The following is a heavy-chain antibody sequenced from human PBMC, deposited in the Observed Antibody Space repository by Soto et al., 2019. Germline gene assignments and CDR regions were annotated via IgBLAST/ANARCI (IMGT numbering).Heavy chain of an antibody. CDR1: GGPISSYY. V-gene: IGHV4-59*01. J-gene: IGHJ4*02. CDR2: IYYSGST. Sequence: SETLSLTCTVSGGPISSYYWSWIRQPPGKGLEWIGYIYYSGSTNYNPSLKSRVTISVDTSKNQFPLKLSSVTAADTAVYYCAREWGGYFDYWGQGTLVTV. CDR3: AREWGGYFDY. D-gene: IGHD3-16*01.